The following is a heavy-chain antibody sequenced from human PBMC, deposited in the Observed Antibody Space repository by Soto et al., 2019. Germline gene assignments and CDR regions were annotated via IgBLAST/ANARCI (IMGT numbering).Heavy chain of an antibody. CDR2: ISGSGGST. CDR3: AKTDPNYYDSSGYSLGPSDY. Sequence: GGSLRLSCAASGFTFSSYAMSWVRQAPGKGLEWVSAISGSGGSTYYADSVKGRFTISRDNSKNTLYLQMNSLRAEDTAVYYGAKTDPNYYDSSGYSLGPSDYWGQGTLVTVSS. CDR1: GFTFSSYA. V-gene: IGHV3-23*01. J-gene: IGHJ4*02. D-gene: IGHD3-22*01.